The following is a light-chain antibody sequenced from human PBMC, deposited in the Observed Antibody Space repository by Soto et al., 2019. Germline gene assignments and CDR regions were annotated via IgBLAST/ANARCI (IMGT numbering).Light chain of an antibody. Sequence: QSVLTQPRSVSGSPGQSVTISCTGSGRDVGSYNYVSWYQQHPGKAPKLILFDVDKRPSGVPDRISGSKSANTASLTISGLQAEDAADYYCCSYAGTSTFVFGTGTKV. V-gene: IGLV2-11*01. J-gene: IGLJ1*01. CDR1: GRDVGSYNY. CDR3: CSYAGTSTFV. CDR2: DVD.